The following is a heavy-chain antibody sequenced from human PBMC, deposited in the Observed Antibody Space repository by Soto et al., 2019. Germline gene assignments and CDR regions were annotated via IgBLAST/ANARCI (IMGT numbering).Heavy chain of an antibody. D-gene: IGHD3-3*01. V-gene: IGHV3-23*01. CDR2: ISGSGGST. J-gene: IGHJ4*02. CDR3: AKDVHVLRFLEWLLGPFDY. Sequence: GGPLRLSCAAAGFTFSSYAMXWVLQAPGKGLEWVSAISGSGGSTYYADSVKGRFTISRDNSKNTLYLQMNSLRAEDTAVYYCAKDVHVLRFLEWLLGPFDYWGQGTLVTVSS. CDR1: GFTFSSYA.